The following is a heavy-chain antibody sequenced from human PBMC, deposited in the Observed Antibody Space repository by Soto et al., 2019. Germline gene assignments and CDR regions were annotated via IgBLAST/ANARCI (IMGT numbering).Heavy chain of an antibody. D-gene: IGHD1-1*01. V-gene: IGHV1-46*01. CDR1: GYTFTSYY. CDR2: INPSGGST. Sequence: ASVKVSCKASGYTFTSYYMHWVRQAPGQGLEWMGIINPSGGSTIYAQKFQGRVTMTEDTSTDTVYMELSSLRSEDTAVYYCATRGTRWLQSPFDYWGQGTLVTVS. J-gene: IGHJ4*02. CDR3: ATRGTRWLQSPFDY.